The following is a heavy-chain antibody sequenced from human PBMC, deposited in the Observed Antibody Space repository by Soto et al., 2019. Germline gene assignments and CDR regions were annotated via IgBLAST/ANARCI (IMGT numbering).Heavy chain of an antibody. D-gene: IGHD3-16*01. Sequence: QVQLVQSGAEVKKPGSSVKVSCKASGGTFGSYAISWVRQAPGQGLEWMGGIIPIFGTANYAQKFQGRVTIAADESPSAAYLELSSLRSEDRAVYYCASPHLVIWQSERACMDVWGQGTTVTVSS. CDR3: ASPHLVIWQSERACMDV. V-gene: IGHV1-69*12. CDR2: IIPIFGTA. J-gene: IGHJ6*02. CDR1: GGTFGSYA.